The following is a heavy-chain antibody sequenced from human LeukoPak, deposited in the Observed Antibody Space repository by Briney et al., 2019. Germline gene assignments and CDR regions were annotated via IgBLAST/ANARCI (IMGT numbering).Heavy chain of an antibody. Sequence: PSETLSLTCIVSGGSISSYYWSCIRQPPGKGLEWIGYIYYTGSTNYNPSLKSRVTISVDTSKNQLSLKLRSVTAADTAVYYCARQDSGTYLNPLDIWGQGTVVTVSS. CDR2: IYYTGST. V-gene: IGHV4-59*08. CDR1: GGSISSYY. J-gene: IGHJ3*02. D-gene: IGHD1-26*01. CDR3: ARQDSGTYLNPLDI.